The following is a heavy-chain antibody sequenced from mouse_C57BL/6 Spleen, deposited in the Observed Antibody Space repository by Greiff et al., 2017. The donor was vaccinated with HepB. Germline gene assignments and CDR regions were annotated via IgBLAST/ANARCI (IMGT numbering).Heavy chain of an antibody. CDR2: ISDGGSYT. Sequence: EVKVEESGGGLVKPGGSLKLSCAASGFTFSSYAMSWVRQTPEKRLEWVATISDGGSYTYYPDNVKGRFTISRDNAKNNLYLQMSHLKSEDTAMYYCARYYGSTSLDYWGQGTTLTVSS. CDR1: GFTFSSYA. V-gene: IGHV5-4*03. CDR3: ARYYGSTSLDY. D-gene: IGHD1-1*01. J-gene: IGHJ2*01.